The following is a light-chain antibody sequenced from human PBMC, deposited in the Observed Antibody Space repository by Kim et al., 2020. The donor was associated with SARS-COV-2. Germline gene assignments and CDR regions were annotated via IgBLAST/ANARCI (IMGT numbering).Light chain of an antibody. CDR3: MQDLQTPLT. CDR1: QSLLNSDGHNF. CDR2: LGS. J-gene: IGKJ1*01. Sequence: PASISCTSSQSLLNSDGHNFLEWYLQRPGQSPHLLVYLGSSRASGVPDRFSGSGSGTNFTLKISRLEAEDLGIYYCMQDLQTPLTFGQGTKVDIK. V-gene: IGKV2-28*01.